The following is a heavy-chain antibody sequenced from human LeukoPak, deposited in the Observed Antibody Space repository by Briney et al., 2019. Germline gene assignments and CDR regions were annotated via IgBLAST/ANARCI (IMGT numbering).Heavy chain of an antibody. D-gene: IGHD2-2*01. J-gene: IGHJ4*02. CDR2: ISAYNGNT. CDR3: ARDPIVLVPASPNGFDY. V-gene: IGHV1-18*01. CDR1: GYTFTSYG. Sequence: GASVKVSCKASGYTFTSYGISWVRQAPGQGLEWMGWISAYNGNTNYVRKFQGRVTMTTDTSTSTAYMELRSLRSDDTAVYYCARDPIVLVPASPNGFDYWGQGTLVTVSS.